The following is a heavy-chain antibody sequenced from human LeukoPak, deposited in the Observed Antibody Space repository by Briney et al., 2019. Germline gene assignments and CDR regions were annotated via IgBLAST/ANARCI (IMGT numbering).Heavy chain of an antibody. CDR2: IYYSGST. V-gene: IGHV4-39*07. Sequence: SETLSLTCTVSGGSISSSSYYWGWIRQPPGKGLEWIGSIYYSGSTYYNPSLKSRVTISVDTSKNQFSLKLSSVTAADTAVYYCARDTYYDILTGSLLDYYGMDVWGQGTTVTVSS. D-gene: IGHD3-9*01. J-gene: IGHJ6*02. CDR1: GGSISSSSYY. CDR3: ARDTYYDILTGSLLDYYGMDV.